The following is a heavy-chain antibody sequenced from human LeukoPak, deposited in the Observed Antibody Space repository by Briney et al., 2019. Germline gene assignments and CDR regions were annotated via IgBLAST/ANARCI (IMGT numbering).Heavy chain of an antibody. CDR2: INHSGST. J-gene: IGHJ4*02. CDR3: AGYSSSWKYRYDY. V-gene: IGHV4-34*01. CDR1: GGSFSGYY. Sequence: KPSETLSLTCAVYGGSFSGYYWSWIRQPPGKGLEWIGEINHSGSTNYNPSLKSRVTISVDTSRNQFSLKLSSVTAADTAVYYCAGYSSSWKYRYDYWGQGTLVTVSS. D-gene: IGHD6-13*01.